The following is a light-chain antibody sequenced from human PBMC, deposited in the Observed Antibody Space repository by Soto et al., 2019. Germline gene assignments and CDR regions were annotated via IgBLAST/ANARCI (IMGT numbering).Light chain of an antibody. Sequence: QSVLTQPPSASGTPGQRVTISCSGSTSNIGSNTVNWYQQFPQTAPKVLIYRDNQRPSGVPDRFSGSKSGTSASLAISGLQSEDEADYYCASWDDTLSGLVFGGGTKLTV. CDR3: ASWDDTLSGLV. CDR1: TSNIGSNT. CDR2: RDN. V-gene: IGLV1-44*01. J-gene: IGLJ2*01.